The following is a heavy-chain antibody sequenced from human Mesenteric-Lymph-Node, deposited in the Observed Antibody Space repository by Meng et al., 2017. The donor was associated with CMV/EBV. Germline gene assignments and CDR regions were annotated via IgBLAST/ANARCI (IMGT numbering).Heavy chain of an antibody. Sequence: KVSCKGSGYSFTSYWIGWVRQMPGKGLEWMGIIYPGDSDTRYSPSFQGQVTISADKSISTAYLQWSSLKASDTAIYYCARRVAATDLTGYYGMDVWGQGTSVTVSS. CDR3: ARRVAATDLTGYYGMDV. CDR2: IYPGDSDT. CDR1: GYSFTSYW. V-gene: IGHV5-51*01. J-gene: IGHJ6*02. D-gene: IGHD2-2*03.